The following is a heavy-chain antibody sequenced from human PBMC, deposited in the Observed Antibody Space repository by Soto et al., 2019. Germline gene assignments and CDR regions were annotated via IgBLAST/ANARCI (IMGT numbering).Heavy chain of an antibody. J-gene: IGHJ4*02. V-gene: IGHV3-7*03. D-gene: IGHD6-6*01. CDR2: IKQDGSER. Sequence: GGSLRLSCAVSGFTFSSYWMSWVRQAPGKGLEWVANIKQDGSERYYVDSVKGRFTISRDNAKNSLYLQMNTLRAEDTAVYYCAREGQLAYWGQGTLVTVSS. CDR3: AREGQLAY. CDR1: GFTFSSYW.